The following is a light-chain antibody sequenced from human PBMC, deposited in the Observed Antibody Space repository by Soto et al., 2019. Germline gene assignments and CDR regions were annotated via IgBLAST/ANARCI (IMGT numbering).Light chain of an antibody. J-gene: IGLJ1*01. V-gene: IGLV2-14*01. Sequence: QSALTQPASVSGSPGQSITISCTGTSSDVGGYNLVSWYQQYPDKAPKLMIFDVNTRPSGVSNRFSGSKSGNTASLTISGLKAEDEAAYYSNSTLPFVFGSGTKLTVL. CDR3: NSTLPFV. CDR1: SSDVGGYNL. CDR2: DVN.